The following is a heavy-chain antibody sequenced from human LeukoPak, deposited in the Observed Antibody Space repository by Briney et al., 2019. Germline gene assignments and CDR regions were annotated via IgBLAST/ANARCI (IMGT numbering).Heavy chain of an antibody. CDR3: AREADSPNAFDI. J-gene: IGHJ3*02. CDR1: GFTFSSYW. Sequence: PGGSPRLSCAASGFTFSSYWMSWVRQAPGKGLEWVANIKQDGSEKCYVDSVKGRFTISRDNAKNSLYLQMNSLRAEDTAVYYCAREADSPNAFDIWGQGTMVTVSS. V-gene: IGHV3-7*01. D-gene: IGHD3-22*01. CDR2: IKQDGSEK.